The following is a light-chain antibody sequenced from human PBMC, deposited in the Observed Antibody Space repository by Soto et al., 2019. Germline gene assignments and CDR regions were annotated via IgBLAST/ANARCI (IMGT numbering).Light chain of an antibody. Sequence: VVTQEPSFSVSPGRTVTLTCGLSSGSVSTSYYPSWYQQTPGQAPRTLIYSTNTRSSGVPDRFSGSILGNKAALTITGAQADDESDYYCVLYMGSGIGVFGGGTQLTVL. V-gene: IGLV8-61*01. CDR1: SGSVSTSYY. CDR2: STN. CDR3: VLYMGSGIGV. J-gene: IGLJ3*02.